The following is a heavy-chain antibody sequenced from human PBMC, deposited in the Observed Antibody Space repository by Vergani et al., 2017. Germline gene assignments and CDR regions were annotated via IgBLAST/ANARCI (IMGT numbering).Heavy chain of an antibody. J-gene: IGHJ6*04. CDR1: GGTFSSYA. CDR2: IIPIFGTA. CDR3: ASPQYCSSTSCYTDYYYYGMDV. V-gene: IGHV1-69*13. Sequence: QVQLVQSGAEVKKPGSSVKVSCKASGGTFSSYAVSWVRQAPGQGLEWMGRIIPIFGTANYAQKFQGRVTITADESTSTAYMELSSLRSEDTAVYYCASPQYCSSTSCYTDYYYYGMDVWGKGTTVTVSS. D-gene: IGHD2-2*02.